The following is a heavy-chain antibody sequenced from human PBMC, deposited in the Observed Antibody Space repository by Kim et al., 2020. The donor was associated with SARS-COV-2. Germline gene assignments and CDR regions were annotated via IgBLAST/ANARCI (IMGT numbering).Heavy chain of an antibody. J-gene: IGHJ4*02. Sequence: ARKFQGRVTMTRDTSISTAYMELSRLRADDTAVYYCARDVTGYSSSWYDYWGQGTLVTVSS. D-gene: IGHD6-13*01. V-gene: IGHV1-2*02. CDR3: ARDVTGYSSSWYDY.